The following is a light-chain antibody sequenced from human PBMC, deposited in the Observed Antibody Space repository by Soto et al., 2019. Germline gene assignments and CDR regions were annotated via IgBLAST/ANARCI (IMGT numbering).Light chain of an antibody. J-gene: IGKJ1*01. CDR1: QGISNY. CDR2: AAS. Sequence: DIPMTQSPSSLSASVGDRVTITCRASQGISNYLAWYQQKPGKVPKLLIYAASTLQSGVPSRFSDSGSGTDFTLTISSLQPEDVATYYCQKYNSAPQTFGQGTKVEIK. V-gene: IGKV1-27*01. CDR3: QKYNSAPQT.